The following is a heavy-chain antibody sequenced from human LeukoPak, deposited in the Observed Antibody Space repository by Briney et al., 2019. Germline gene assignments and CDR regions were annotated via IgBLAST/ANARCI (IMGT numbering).Heavy chain of an antibody. J-gene: IGHJ4*02. CDR2: TSGSGDYT. CDR3: ARGPNSNWSGLDF. D-gene: IGHD6-6*01. Sequence: GGSLRVSCAASGFSFSSYAMGWVRQAPGKGLEWVSATSGSGDYTYYADSVKGRFTISRDNAKNTLYLQVNNLRAEDTAVYYCARGPNSNWSGLDFWGQGTLLTVSS. CDR1: GFSFSSYA. V-gene: IGHV3-23*01.